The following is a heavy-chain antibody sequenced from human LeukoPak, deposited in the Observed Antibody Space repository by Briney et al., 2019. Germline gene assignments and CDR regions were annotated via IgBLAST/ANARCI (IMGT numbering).Heavy chain of an antibody. CDR1: GGSISSSSYY. J-gene: IGHJ4*02. V-gene: IGHV4-39*01. CDR3: ATHRGYSYGPPDD. D-gene: IGHD5-18*01. CDR2: IYYSGST. Sequence: SETLSLTCTVSGGSISSSSYYWGWIRQPPGKGLQWIGSIYYSGSTYYNPSLKSQVTISVDTSKNQFSLKLSSVTAADTAVYYCATHRGYSYGPPDDWGQGTLVTVSS.